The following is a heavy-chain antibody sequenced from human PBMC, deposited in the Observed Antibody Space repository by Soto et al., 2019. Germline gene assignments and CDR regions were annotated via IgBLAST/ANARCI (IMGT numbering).Heavy chain of an antibody. Sequence: GASVKVSCKASGGTFSSYAISWVRQAPGQGLEWMGGIIPIFGTANYAQKFQGRVTITADESTSTAYMELSSLRSEDTAVYYCARGRGGTTGGYFDYWGQGTLVTVSS. V-gene: IGHV1-69*13. CDR1: GGTFSSYA. D-gene: IGHD1-7*01. CDR2: IIPIFGTA. J-gene: IGHJ4*02. CDR3: ARGRGGTTGGYFDY.